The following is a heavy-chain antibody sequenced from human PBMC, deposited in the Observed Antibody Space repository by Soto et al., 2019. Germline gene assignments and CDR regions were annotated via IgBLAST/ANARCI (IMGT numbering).Heavy chain of an antibody. CDR1: GFSFSRSV. D-gene: IGHD1-1*01. CDR3: AKLGVRRSTGGTDY. CDR2: VTETDNPT. Sequence: GGSLRLSCAASGFSFSRSVLYWVRQAPGQGLEWVSAVTETDNPTYPDSVNGRFTISRDNSKSTVYLQMNNLRADDTAVYYCAKLGVRRSTGGTDYWGQGILVTVSS. J-gene: IGHJ4*01. V-gene: IGHV3-23*01.